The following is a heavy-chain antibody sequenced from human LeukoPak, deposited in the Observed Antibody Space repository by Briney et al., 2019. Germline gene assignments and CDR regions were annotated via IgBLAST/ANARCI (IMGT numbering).Heavy chain of an antibody. D-gene: IGHD1-7*01. CDR3: ARGGLNFDAFDI. CDR2: IGSRSTYT. Sequence: GGSLRLSCAASGFTFSSYSRTWVRQAPGKGLEWVSSIGSRSTYTYSADSVKGRFTISRDNAKNSLYLQMNSLRAGDTAVYYCARGGLNFDAFDIWGQGTMVTVSS. J-gene: IGHJ3*02. V-gene: IGHV3-21*01. CDR1: GFTFSSYS.